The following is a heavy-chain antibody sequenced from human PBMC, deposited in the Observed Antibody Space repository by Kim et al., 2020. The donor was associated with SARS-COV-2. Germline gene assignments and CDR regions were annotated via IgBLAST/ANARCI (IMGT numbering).Heavy chain of an antibody. CDR1: GFTFSSYA. V-gene: IGHV3-23*01. CDR2: ISGSGGST. CDR3: AKAYYYDSSGYYGPKYFDY. D-gene: IGHD3-22*01. Sequence: GGSLRLSCAASGFTFSSYAMSWVRQAPGKGLEWVSAISGSGGSTYYADSVKGRFTISRDNSKNTLYLQMNSLRAEDTAVYYCAKAYYYDSSGYYGPKYFDYWGQGTLVTVSS. J-gene: IGHJ4*02.